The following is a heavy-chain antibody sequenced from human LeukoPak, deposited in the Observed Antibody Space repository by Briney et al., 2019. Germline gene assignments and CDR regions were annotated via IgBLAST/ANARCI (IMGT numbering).Heavy chain of an antibody. J-gene: IGHJ3*01. Sequence: GGSLRLSCAASGFTFSSYWMHWVRQAPGKGLEWVSQIKGDGSNIRYADSVKGRFTISRDNAENTLYLQMNSLTIEDTAVYYCVVVVEPPDSDGFDVWGQGTMITVSS. V-gene: IGHV3-74*01. CDR1: GFTFSSYW. D-gene: IGHD1-14*01. CDR2: IKGDGSNI. CDR3: VVVVEPPDSDGFDV.